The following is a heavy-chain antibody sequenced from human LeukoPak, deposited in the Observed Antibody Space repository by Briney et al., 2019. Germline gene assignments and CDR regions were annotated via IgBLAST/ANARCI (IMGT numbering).Heavy chain of an antibody. Sequence: GASVKVSCKASGGTFSSYAISWVRQAPGQGLEWMGRIIPIFGTANYAQKFQGRVTITTDESTITAYMELSSLRSEDTAVYYCASLGVTMIVIWGQGTLVTVSS. CDR1: GGTFSSYA. J-gene: IGHJ4*02. V-gene: IGHV1-69*05. D-gene: IGHD3-22*01. CDR3: ASLGVTMIVI. CDR2: IIPIFGTA.